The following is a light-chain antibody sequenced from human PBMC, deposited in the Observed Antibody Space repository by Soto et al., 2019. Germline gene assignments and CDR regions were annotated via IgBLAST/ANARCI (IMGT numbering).Light chain of an antibody. CDR1: SGSVSTSYY. J-gene: IGLJ7*01. Sequence: QTVVTQEPSFSVSPGGTVKLTCGLSSGSVSTSYYPIWYQQTPGQAPRTLIYSTNTRSSGVPDRFSGSILGNKAALTITGAQADDESDYYCVLYMGSGISVFGGGTQLTVL. CDR3: VLYMGSGISV. V-gene: IGLV8-61*01. CDR2: STN.